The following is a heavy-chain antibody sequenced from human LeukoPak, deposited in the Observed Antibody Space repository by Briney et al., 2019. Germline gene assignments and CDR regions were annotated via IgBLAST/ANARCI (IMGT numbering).Heavy chain of an antibody. Sequence: GESLKISCMVSGYTFTNYWIGLVRQMPGKGLEWMGIIYPGDSDTRYSPSFQGQVTISADKSITTAYLQWSSLKASDTAMYYCARRVGSSWQFDFWGQGTLVTVSS. CDR3: ARRVGSSWQFDF. J-gene: IGHJ4*02. CDR2: IYPGDSDT. CDR1: GYTFTNYW. V-gene: IGHV5-51*01. D-gene: IGHD6-13*01.